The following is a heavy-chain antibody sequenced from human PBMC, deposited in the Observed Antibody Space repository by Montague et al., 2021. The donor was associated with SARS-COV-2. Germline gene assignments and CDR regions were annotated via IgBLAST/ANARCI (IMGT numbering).Heavy chain of an antibody. D-gene: IGHD1-26*01. CDR2: ISYDGSNK. J-gene: IGHJ3*02. V-gene: IGHV3-30*04. CDR3: ARSLSGSYWGAFDI. CDR1: GFTFSSYA. Sequence: SLRLSCAASGFTFSSYATHWVRQAPGKGLEWVAVISYDGSNKYYVDSVKGRFTISRDNSKNTLYLQMNSLRAEDTAVYYCARSLSGSYWGAFDIWGQGTMVTVSS.